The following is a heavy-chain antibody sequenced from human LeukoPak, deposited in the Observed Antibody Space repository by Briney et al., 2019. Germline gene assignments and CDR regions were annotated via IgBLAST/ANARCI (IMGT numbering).Heavy chain of an antibody. CDR1: RYTFTSYY. V-gene: IGHV1-46*01. Sequence: GASVKVSCKASRYTFTSYYMHWVRQAPGQGLECMGIINPSGGSTSYAQKFQGRVTMTRDMSTSTVYMELSSLRSEDTAVYYCAREAVDFGSSWPPYFDYWGQGTLVTVSS. D-gene: IGHD6-13*01. CDR2: INPSGGST. J-gene: IGHJ4*02. CDR3: AREAVDFGSSWPPYFDY.